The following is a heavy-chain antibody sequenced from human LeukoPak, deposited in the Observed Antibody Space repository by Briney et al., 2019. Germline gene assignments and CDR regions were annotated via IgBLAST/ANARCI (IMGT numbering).Heavy chain of an antibody. Sequence: PSETLSLTCPVSGGSISGSIYYWGWIRQPPGKGLEWLGSIHYSGTTYYNPSLKSRVTISVDTSKNQFSLKLSSVTAADTAVYYCAGDSHFYDSSGYYYFDYWGQGALVTVSS. V-gene: IGHV4-39*07. CDR3: AGDSHFYDSSGYYYFDY. CDR1: GGSISGSIYY. J-gene: IGHJ4*02. CDR2: IHYSGTT. D-gene: IGHD3-22*01.